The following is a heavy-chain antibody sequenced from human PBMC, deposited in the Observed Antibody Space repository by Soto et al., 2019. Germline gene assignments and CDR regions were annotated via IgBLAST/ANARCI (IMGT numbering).Heavy chain of an antibody. Sequence: QVQLVQSGAEVKKPGASVKVSFKASGYTFTTYDISWVRQAPGQGLEWMGWMSAFNGNTNYAQKRQGRVTKNTDTSTSTAYMELRMLRSDDTAVYYCARAVYHFYHYYYMDVWGKGTTVTVCS. CDR2: MSAFNGNT. CDR1: GYTFTTYD. CDR3: ARAVYHFYHYYYMDV. J-gene: IGHJ6*03. D-gene: IGHD2-8*01. V-gene: IGHV1-18*01.